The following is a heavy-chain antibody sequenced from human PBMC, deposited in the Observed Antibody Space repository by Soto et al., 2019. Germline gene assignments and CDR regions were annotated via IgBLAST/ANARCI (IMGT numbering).Heavy chain of an antibody. CDR1: GFTFSSYS. Sequence: GGSLRLSCAASGFTFSSYSMNWVRQAPGKGLEWVSSISSSSSYIYYADSVKGRFTISRDNAKNSLYLQMNSLRAEDTAVYYCARGYELYDSSGLHAFDIWGQGTMVTVS. D-gene: IGHD3-22*01. CDR2: ISSSSSYI. CDR3: ARGYELYDSSGLHAFDI. J-gene: IGHJ3*02. V-gene: IGHV3-21*01.